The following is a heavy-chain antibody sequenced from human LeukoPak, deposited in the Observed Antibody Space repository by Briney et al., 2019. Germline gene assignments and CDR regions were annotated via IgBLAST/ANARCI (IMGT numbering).Heavy chain of an antibody. J-gene: IGHJ4*02. CDR1: GGSISSYY. CDR3: ARHYSSWYYFDY. D-gene: IGHD6-13*01. CDR2: IYYSGST. Sequence: PSETLSLTCTVSGGSISSYYWSWIRQPPGKGLEWIGYIYYSGSTNYNPSLKSRVTISVDTSKNQFSLKLSSVTAADTAVYYCARHYSSWYYFDYWGQGTLVTVSS. V-gene: IGHV4-59*08.